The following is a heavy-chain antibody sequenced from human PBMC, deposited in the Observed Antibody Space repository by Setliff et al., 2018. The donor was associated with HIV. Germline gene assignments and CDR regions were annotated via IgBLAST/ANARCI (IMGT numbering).Heavy chain of an antibody. D-gene: IGHD3-22*01. CDR1: GIMFRSYW. Sequence: QAGGSLRLSCVDSGIMFRSYWMGWVRQAPGKGLEWVSIVYSAETTYYAGSVEGRFIISRDISKNTLFLQMTSLTTEDTAIYYCASTDTSNYDMFDIWGQGTVVTVSS. CDR2: VYSAETT. V-gene: IGHV3-53*01. CDR3: ASTDTSNYDMFDI. J-gene: IGHJ3*02.